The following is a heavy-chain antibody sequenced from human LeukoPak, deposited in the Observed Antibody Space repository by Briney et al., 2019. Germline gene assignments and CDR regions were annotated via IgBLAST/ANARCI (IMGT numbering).Heavy chain of an antibody. J-gene: IGHJ4*02. CDR2: INPNSGGT. V-gene: IGHV1-2*06. Sequence: ASVKVSCKASGYTFTSYDINWVRQAPGQGLEWMGRINPNSGGTNYAQKFQGRVTVTRDTSISTAYMELSRLRSDDTAVYYCARESIAARVIDYWGQGTLVTVSS. CDR3: ARESIAARVIDY. CDR1: GYTFTSYD. D-gene: IGHD6-6*01.